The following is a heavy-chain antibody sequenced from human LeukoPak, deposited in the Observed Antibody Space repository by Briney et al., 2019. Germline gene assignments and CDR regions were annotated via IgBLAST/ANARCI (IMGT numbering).Heavy chain of an antibody. Sequence: GGSLRLPCAASRFTFSTYTMNWVRQATGKGLEWLTSISSSSSYIYYADSVKGRFTISRDDAKNSLYLQMNTLRAEDTAVYYCARERTTVTTFDYWGQGTLVTVSS. D-gene: IGHD4-17*01. CDR1: RFTFSTYT. CDR3: ARERTTVTTFDY. CDR2: ISSSSSYI. J-gene: IGHJ4*02. V-gene: IGHV3-21*01.